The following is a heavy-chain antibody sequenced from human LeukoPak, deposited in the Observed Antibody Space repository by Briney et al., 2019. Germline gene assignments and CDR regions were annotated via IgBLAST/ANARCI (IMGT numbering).Heavy chain of an antibody. CDR2: INSDGSST. J-gene: IGHJ4*02. Sequence: GGSLRLSCAASGFTLSSYWLHWVRQAPGKGLVWVSRINSDGSSTSYADSVKGRFTISRDNAKNTVCLQMNSLRAEDTAVYYCATSRTFDYWGQGTLVTVSS. V-gene: IGHV3-74*01. CDR3: ATSRTFDY. CDR1: GFTLSSYW. D-gene: IGHD2-8*01.